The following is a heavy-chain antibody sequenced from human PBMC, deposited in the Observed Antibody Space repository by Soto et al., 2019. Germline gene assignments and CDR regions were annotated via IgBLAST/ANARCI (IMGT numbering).Heavy chain of an antibody. CDR2: IYPGDSDT. Sequence: PGESLKISCKGSGYSFTSYWIGWVRQMPGKGLEWMGIIYPGDSDTRYSPSFQGQVTISADKSISTAYLQWSSLKASDTAMYYCARQWSDSSGYYYVHNWFDPWGQGTLVTVSS. V-gene: IGHV5-51*01. J-gene: IGHJ5*02. CDR3: ARQWSDSSGYYYVHNWFDP. CDR1: GYSFTSYW. D-gene: IGHD3-22*01.